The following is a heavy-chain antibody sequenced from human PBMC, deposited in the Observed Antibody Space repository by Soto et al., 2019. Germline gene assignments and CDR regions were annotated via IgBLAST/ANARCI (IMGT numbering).Heavy chain of an antibody. CDR2: IYYSWST. CDR1: GGSISNYY. J-gene: IGHJ3*02. D-gene: IGHD4-17*01. Sequence: SETLSLTCSVSGGSISNYYWNWIRQPPGKGLEWIGYIYYSWSTNYNPSLKSRVTISVDTSKNQFSLKLSSVAAADTAIYYCARAWHDYSDSWNAFDIWGQGTMVTVSS. V-gene: IGHV4-59*01. CDR3: ARAWHDYSDSWNAFDI.